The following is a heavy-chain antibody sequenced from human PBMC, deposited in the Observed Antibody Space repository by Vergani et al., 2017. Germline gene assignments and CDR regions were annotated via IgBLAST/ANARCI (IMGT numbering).Heavy chain of an antibody. D-gene: IGHD3-3*01. J-gene: IGHJ6*03. CDR3: AIYDCWSGYYEAPGGYYYYMDV. CDR2: IIPIFGTA. CDR1: GGTFSSYS. V-gene: IGHV1-69*01. Sequence: QVQLVQSGAEVKKPGSSVKVSCKASGGTFSSYSISWVRQAPGQVLEWMGGIIPIFGTANYAQKFQGRVTITADESTSTAYMELSSLRSEDTAVYYCAIYDCWSGYYEAPGGYYYYMDVWGKGTTVTVSS.